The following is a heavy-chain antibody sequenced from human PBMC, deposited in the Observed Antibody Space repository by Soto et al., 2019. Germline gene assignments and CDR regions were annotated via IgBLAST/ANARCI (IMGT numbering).Heavy chain of an antibody. CDR1: GFSFDDYG. CDR3: ANDNDLDRDGPFDY. CDR2: ISWNSGDI. Sequence: EVQLVESGGGSVQPGRSLRLSCAASGFSFDDYGMHWVRQGPGKGLEWVSGISWNSGDIYYADSVKGRFTISRYNAKRSMYLQMHSLRTEDTALYYCANDNDLDRDGPFDYWGQGILVTVSS. J-gene: IGHJ4*02. D-gene: IGHD2-2*03. V-gene: IGHV3-9*01.